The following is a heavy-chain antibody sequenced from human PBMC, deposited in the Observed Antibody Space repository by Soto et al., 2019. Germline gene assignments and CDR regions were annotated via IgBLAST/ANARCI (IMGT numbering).Heavy chain of an antibody. V-gene: IGHV3-30*18. CDR3: AKVGDVYNSFFDY. CDR2: SSSDGSKK. J-gene: IGHJ4*02. D-gene: IGHD1-20*01. Sequence: QVRLVESGGGVVQPGRYLRLSCAASGFTFSSYGMHWVRQAPGKGLEWVAVSSSDGSKKYYADSVKGRFTISRDDSKNTLFLQMNSLTPEDTAVYLCAKVGDVYNSFFDYWGQGTLVTVSS. CDR1: GFTFSSYG.